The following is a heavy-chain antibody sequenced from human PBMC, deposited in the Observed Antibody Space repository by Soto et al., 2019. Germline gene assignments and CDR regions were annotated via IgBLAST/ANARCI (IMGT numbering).Heavy chain of an antibody. CDR2: INHSGST. Sequence: SETLSLTCAVSGGSISSSNWWSWVRQPPGKGLEWIGEINHSGSTSYNPSLKSRVTISVDKSKNQFPLKLSSVTAADTAVYYCASGPGYSSSWYRTDYGMDVWGQGTTVTVSS. D-gene: IGHD6-13*01. CDR1: GGSISSSNW. V-gene: IGHV4-4*02. J-gene: IGHJ6*02. CDR3: ASGPGYSSSWYRTDYGMDV.